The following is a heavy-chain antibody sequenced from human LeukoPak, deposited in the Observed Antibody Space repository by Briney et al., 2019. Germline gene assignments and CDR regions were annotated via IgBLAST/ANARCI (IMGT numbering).Heavy chain of an antibody. CDR1: GYTFTGYY. Sequence: ASMKVSCKASGYTFTGYYMHWVRQAPGQGLEWMGWINPNSGGTNYAQKFQGRVTMTRDTSISTAYMELSRLRSDDTAVYYCARGSRLRGAAAGTPPYFWGQGTLVTVSS. J-gene: IGHJ4*02. CDR2: INPNSGGT. D-gene: IGHD6-13*01. V-gene: IGHV1-2*02. CDR3: ARGSRLRGAAAGTPPYF.